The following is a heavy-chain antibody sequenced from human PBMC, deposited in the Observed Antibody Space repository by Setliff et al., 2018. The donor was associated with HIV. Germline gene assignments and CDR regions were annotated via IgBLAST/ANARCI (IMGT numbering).Heavy chain of an antibody. D-gene: IGHD3-10*01. V-gene: IGHV1-3*01. CDR3: ATYYGSGNYYGSDY. CDR1: GYTFTSYA. CDR2: INAGNGNT. Sequence: ASVKVSCKASGYTFTSYAMHWVRQAPGQRLEWMGWINAGNGNTKYSQKFQGRVTMTRDTSTNTVYMELSSLRSEDTALYYCATYYGSGNYYGSDYWGQGTLVTVSS. J-gene: IGHJ4*02.